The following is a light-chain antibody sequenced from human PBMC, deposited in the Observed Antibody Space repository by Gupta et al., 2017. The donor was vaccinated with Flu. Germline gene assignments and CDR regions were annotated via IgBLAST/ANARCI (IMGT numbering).Light chain of an antibody. Sequence: VTLRHAASISCRSSQGLVYSDGNTYLHWFQQRPGQSPRRLISQGSYRDSAVPDRFSGSGSGTDFTMKISRVEAEDVGIYFCMQGAHWPWAFGQGTTVEIK. CDR1: QGLVYSDGNTY. V-gene: IGKV2-30*01. CDR2: QGS. CDR3: MQGAHWPWA. J-gene: IGKJ1*01.